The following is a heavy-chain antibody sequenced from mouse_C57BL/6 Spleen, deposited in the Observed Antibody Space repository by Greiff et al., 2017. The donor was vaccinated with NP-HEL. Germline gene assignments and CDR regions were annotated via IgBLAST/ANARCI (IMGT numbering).Heavy chain of an antibody. CDR1: DSAFFPFAY. Sequence: QVQLQQSGSELRSPGSSVKLSCKDSDSAFFPFAYMCWVRQKPGHGFECIGGILPSIGRTIYGEKFEDNATSEADTLSNTAYLELNRLTCEDSAIYYGAREEYFSNAWFADWGQGTLVTAAA. V-gene: IGHV15-2*01. J-gene: IGHJ3*01. D-gene: IGHD2-5*01. CDR2: ILPSIGRT. CDR3: AREEYFSNAWFAD.